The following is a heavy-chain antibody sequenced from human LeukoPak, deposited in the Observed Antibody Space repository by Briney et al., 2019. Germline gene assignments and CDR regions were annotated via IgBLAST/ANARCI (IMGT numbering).Heavy chain of an antibody. Sequence: GGSLRLSCAASGFTFSSYGMHWVRQAPGKGLEWVAFIRFDGSNKYYADSVKGRFTISRDNSKNTLYLQMNSLRAEDTAVYYCANVLPIVTNVGAFDIWGQGTMVTVSS. CDR1: GFTFSSYG. CDR2: IRFDGSNK. D-gene: IGHD4-17*01. J-gene: IGHJ3*02. V-gene: IGHV3-30*02. CDR3: ANVLPIVTNVGAFDI.